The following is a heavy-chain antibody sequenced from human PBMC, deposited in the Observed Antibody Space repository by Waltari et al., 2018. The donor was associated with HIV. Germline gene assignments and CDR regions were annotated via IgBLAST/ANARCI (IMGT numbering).Heavy chain of an antibody. CDR2: IYYTGRA. J-gene: IGHJ2*01. CDR1: GGSVSSSSYF. V-gene: IGHV4-39*01. CDR3: ARHALRVGAAYWNFDL. Sequence: QLQLQESGPGLVKPSETLSLTCTVSGGSVSSSSYFWGWIRQPPGKGLEWIGRIYYTGRAYSTPSLKGRVTISVDTSKNQFSLKVTSVTAADTAVYYCARHALRVGAAYWNFDLWGRGTLVTVSS. D-gene: IGHD1-26*01.